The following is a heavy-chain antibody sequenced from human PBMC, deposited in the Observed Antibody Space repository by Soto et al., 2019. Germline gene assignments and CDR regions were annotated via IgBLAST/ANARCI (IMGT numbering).Heavy chain of an antibody. CDR2: ISSSSSYT. CDR1: GFTFSDYY. V-gene: IGHV3-11*06. D-gene: IGHD5-12*01. CDR3: ARDMAISGYDLSYYYGMDV. Sequence: LRLSCSASGFTFSDYYMSWIRQAPGKGLEWVSYISSSSSYTNYADSVKGRFTISRDNAKNSLYLQMNSLRAEDTAVYYCARDMAISGYDLSYYYGMDVWGQGTTVTVSS. J-gene: IGHJ6*02.